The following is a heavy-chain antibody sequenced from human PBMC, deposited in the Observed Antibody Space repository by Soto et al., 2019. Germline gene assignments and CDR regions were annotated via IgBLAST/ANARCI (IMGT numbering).Heavy chain of an antibody. CDR3: VKQAHGLDGVAFDY. D-gene: IGHD2-15*01. J-gene: IGHJ4*02. Sequence: GGSLRLSCSASGFIFSESTIYWVRQVPGKGLEAISAVSTSGRSTYYADSVKDRFTISRDNSKNTLFLQMGSLRPEDTAIYYCVKQAHGLDGVAFDYWGQGTQVTV. CDR1: GFIFSEST. V-gene: IGHV3-64D*06. CDR2: VSTSGRST.